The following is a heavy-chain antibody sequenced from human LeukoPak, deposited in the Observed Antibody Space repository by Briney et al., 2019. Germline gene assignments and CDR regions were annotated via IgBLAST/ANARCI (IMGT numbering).Heavy chain of an antibody. Sequence: GGSLRLSCAASGFTFSSYSVNWVRQAPGKGLEWVSSIGISSSYIYYADSLKGRFTISRDNAKNSLYLQMNSLRAEDTAVYFCAKRGVVIRVILVGFHKEAYYFDSWGQGALVTVSS. V-gene: IGHV3-21*04. D-gene: IGHD3-22*01. CDR3: AKRGVVIRVILVGFHKEAYYFDS. CDR2: IGISSSYI. CDR1: GFTFSSYS. J-gene: IGHJ4*02.